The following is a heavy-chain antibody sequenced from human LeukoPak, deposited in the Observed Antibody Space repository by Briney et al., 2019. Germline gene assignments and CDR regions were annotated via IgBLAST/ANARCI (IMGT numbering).Heavy chain of an antibody. J-gene: IGHJ4*02. V-gene: IGHV3-66*02. CDR3: ARGFLEWWGPKPPYFDY. D-gene: IGHD3-3*01. CDR2: IYSGGST. CDR1: GFTVSSNY. Sequence: GGSLRLSCAASGFTVSSNYMSWVRQAPGKGLEWVSVIYSGGSTYYADSVKGRFTISRDNSKNTLYLQMNSLRAEDTAVYYCARGFLEWWGPKPPYFDYWGQGTLVTVSS.